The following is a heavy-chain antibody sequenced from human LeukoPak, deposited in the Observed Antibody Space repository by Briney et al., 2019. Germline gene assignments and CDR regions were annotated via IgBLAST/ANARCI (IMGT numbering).Heavy chain of an antibody. CDR3: ARGPVVVVPAAIGGGRNYYYYYMDV. CDR2: INPNSGGT. CDR1: GYTFTGYY. V-gene: IGHV1-2*02. J-gene: IGHJ6*03. D-gene: IGHD2-2*02. Sequence: ASVKVSCKASGYTFTGYYMHWVRQAPGQGLEWMGWINPNSGGTNYAQKFQGRVTMTRDTSISTAYMELSRLRSDDTAVYYCARGPVVVVPAAIGGGRNYYYYYMDVWGKGTTVTISS.